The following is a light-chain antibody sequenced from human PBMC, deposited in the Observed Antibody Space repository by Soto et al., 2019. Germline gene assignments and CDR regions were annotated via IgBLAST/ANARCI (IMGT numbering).Light chain of an antibody. CDR1: SSDVGSYNL. CDR2: EVS. J-gene: IGLJ2*01. CDR3: CSYAGGVV. V-gene: IGLV2-23*02. Sequence: QSALTQPASVSGSPGQSITISCPGTSSDVGSYNLVSWYQQHPGKAPKLIIYEVSKRPSGVSNRFSGSKSGNTASLTISGLQAEDEADYYCCSYAGGVVFGGGTKLTVL.